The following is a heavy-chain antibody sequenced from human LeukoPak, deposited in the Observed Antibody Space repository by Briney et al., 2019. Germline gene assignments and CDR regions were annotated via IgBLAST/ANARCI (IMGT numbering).Heavy chain of an antibody. D-gene: IGHD2-15*01. J-gene: IGHJ4*02. V-gene: IGHV3-66*01. Sequence: PGGSLRLSCAASGFTVTNNDMNWVRQAPGKGLEWASVIYSGGSTYFADSVKGRFTISRDNSKNTLSLQMNSLRAEDTAVYYCARDLISGPATHDSWGQGALVTVSS. CDR3: ARDLISGPATHDS. CDR2: IYSGGST. CDR1: GFTVTNND.